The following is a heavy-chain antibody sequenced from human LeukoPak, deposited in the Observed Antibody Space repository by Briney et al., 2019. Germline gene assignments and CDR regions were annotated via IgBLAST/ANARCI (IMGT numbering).Heavy chain of an antibody. V-gene: IGHV1-2*04. D-gene: IGHD6-25*01. Sequence: ASVKVSCMASGYRFTDFSIYWVRQAPGQGLEWMGWFNPNTGDAKYAEKFQGWITMTSDTSIRTAYMEIRSLKSDDTAIYYCATGGPQTSGEKRGLDYWGQGTLVTVSS. J-gene: IGHJ4*02. CDR3: ATGGPQTSGEKRGLDY. CDR1: GYRFTDFS. CDR2: FNPNTGDA.